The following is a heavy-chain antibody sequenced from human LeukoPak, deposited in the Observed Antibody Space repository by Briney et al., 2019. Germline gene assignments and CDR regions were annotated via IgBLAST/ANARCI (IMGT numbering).Heavy chain of an antibody. CDR3: ARGPYMVRGVIPYYFDY. V-gene: IGHV4-61*08. CDR1: GGSISSGGYY. J-gene: IGHJ4*02. CDR2: IYYSGST. Sequence: SQTLSLTCTVSGGSISSGGYYWSWIRQHPGKGLEWIGYIYYSGSTNYNPSLKSRVTISVDTSKNQFSLKLSSVTAADTAVYYCARGPYMVRGVIPYYFDYWGQGTLVTVSS. D-gene: IGHD3-10*01.